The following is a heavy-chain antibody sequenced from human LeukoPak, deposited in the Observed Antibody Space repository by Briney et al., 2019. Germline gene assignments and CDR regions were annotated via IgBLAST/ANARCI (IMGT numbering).Heavy chain of an antibody. J-gene: IGHJ4*02. CDR3: ARDLKDYYDSGGYPGIGY. CDR2: ISSSTGYT. D-gene: IGHD3-22*01. Sequence: GGSLRLSCAASGFTFSDYYMYWLRQAPGKGLQWLSYISSSTGYTDYADSVRGRFTISRDNTRNSLYLQMNNLRADDTAVCYCARDLKDYYDSGGYPGIGYWGQGTLVTVSS. V-gene: IGHV3-11*05. CDR1: GFTFSDYY.